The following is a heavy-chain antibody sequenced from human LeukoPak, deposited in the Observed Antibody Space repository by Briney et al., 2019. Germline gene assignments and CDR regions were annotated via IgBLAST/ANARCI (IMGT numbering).Heavy chain of an antibody. D-gene: IGHD6-19*01. CDR3: ARCNITVAGIQTYNWFDP. Sequence: ASVKVSCKPSGYTFTSYDINWVRQATGQGLEWMGWMNPNSGNTGYAQKFQGRVTMTRDTSISTAYMELSSLRSEDTAVYYCARCNITVAGIQTYNWFDPWGQGTLVTVSS. J-gene: IGHJ5*02. CDR1: GYTFTSYD. V-gene: IGHV1-8*01. CDR2: MNPNSGNT.